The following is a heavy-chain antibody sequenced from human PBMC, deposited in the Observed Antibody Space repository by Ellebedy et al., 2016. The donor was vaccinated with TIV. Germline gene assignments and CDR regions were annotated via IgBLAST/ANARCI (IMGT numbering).Heavy chain of an antibody. D-gene: IGHD2-2*02. Sequence: GESLKISXAASGFTFSSYAMSWVRQAPGKGLEWVSTISGSGGSTYYADSVKGRFTISRDNSKNTLYLQMNSLRAEDTAVYYCAKVGCSSTSCYNYYYYYMDVWGKGTTVTVSS. CDR3: AKVGCSSTSCYNYYYYYMDV. V-gene: IGHV3-23*01. J-gene: IGHJ6*03. CDR2: ISGSGGST. CDR1: GFTFSSYA.